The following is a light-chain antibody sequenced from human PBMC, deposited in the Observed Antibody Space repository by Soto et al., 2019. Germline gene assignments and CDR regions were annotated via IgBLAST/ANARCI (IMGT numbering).Light chain of an antibody. CDR1: QSVGSN. J-gene: IGKJ4*01. CDR3: QRFNRWPLA. CDR2: DTY. V-gene: IGKV3-15*01. Sequence: ILMRRPQAPLSVSPGERPPLSFRASQSVGSNLDWYQQKPGQAPRLLIYDTYIRATGIPARFSGSGSGTEFTLTIASLQSEDFGVYYCQRFNRWPLAFGGGTKVDIK.